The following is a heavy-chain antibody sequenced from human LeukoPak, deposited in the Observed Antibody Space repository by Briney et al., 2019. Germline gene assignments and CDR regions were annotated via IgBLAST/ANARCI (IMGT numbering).Heavy chain of an antibody. CDR2: IYHSGST. J-gene: IGHJ6*03. CDR1: GYSISSGYY. Sequence: SETLSLTCTVSGYSISSGYYWGWIRQPPGKGLEWIGSIYHSGSTYYNPSLKSRVTISVDTSKNQFSLKLSSVTAADTAVYYCARDDGSYDSSGYYSPDYYYYMDVWGKGTTVTVSS. V-gene: IGHV4-38-2*02. D-gene: IGHD3-22*01. CDR3: ARDDGSYDSSGYYSPDYYYYMDV.